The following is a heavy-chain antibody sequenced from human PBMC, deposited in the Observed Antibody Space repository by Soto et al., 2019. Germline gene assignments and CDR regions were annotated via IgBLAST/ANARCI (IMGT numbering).Heavy chain of an antibody. CDR1: GGSISSYY. V-gene: IGHV4-59*08. J-gene: IGHJ6*03. Sequence: SDTLSLTCTVSGGSISSYYWSWIRQPPGKGLEWIGYIYYSGSTNYNPSLKSRVTISVDTSKNQFSLKLSSVTAADTAVYYCARFGDFWSGYSYYYYSYMDVWGKRTAVTVSS. CDR2: IYYSGST. CDR3: ARFGDFWSGYSYYYYSYMDV. D-gene: IGHD3-3*01.